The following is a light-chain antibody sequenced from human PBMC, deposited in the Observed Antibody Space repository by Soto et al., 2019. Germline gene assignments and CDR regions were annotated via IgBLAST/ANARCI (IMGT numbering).Light chain of an antibody. CDR3: KQSYSTRT. CDR1: QSISSY. J-gene: IGKJ1*01. V-gene: IGKV1-39*01. Sequence: DIQMTQSPSSLSASVGDRVTITCRASQSISSYLNWYQQKPGKAPKLLIYAASSLQSGVPSRFSGSGSGTDFTLNISSLQPEDFATYYCKQSYSTRTFGQGTQVEIK. CDR2: AAS.